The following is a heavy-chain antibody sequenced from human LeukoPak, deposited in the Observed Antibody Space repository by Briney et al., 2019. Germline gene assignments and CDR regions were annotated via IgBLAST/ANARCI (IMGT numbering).Heavy chain of an antibody. CDR1: GGSISSSSYY. J-gene: IGHJ5*02. D-gene: IGHD2-2*01. Sequence: KSSETLSLTCTVSGGSISSSSYYWGWIRQPPGKGLEWIGSSYYSGSTYYNPSLKSRVTISVDTSKNQFSLKLSSVTAADTAVYYCARHVVPAYNWFDPWGQGTLVTVSS. CDR3: ARHVVPAYNWFDP. CDR2: SYYSGST. V-gene: IGHV4-39*01.